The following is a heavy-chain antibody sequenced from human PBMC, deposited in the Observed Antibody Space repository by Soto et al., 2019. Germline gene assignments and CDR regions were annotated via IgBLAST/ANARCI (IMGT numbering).Heavy chain of an antibody. J-gene: IGHJ4*02. Sequence: QVQLVQSGAEVKKPGASVKVSCKASGYTFTSYYLHWVRQATGQGLEWMGIINPSTGGTSYAQKFQGRVTMTRDTSTRTVYMELSSLRSEDTAMYYCARDFTLAYWGQGTLVTVSS. CDR2: INPSTGGT. CDR1: GYTFTSYY. CDR3: ARDFTLAY. V-gene: IGHV1-46*01.